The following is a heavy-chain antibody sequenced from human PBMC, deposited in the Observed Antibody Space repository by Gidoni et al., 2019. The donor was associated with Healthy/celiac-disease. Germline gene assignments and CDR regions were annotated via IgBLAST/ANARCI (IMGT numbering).Heavy chain of an antibody. Sequence: EGQLLETGGGMVQPWGSLRLSCSASGFTFSSYAMSWVRQAPGTGLEWVSVISGSGGSTYYADSVKGRFTISRDNSKNTLYLQMNSLRAEDTAVYYCANLIGSYSWWGQGTLVTVSS. J-gene: IGHJ4*02. CDR2: ISGSGGST. CDR1: GFTFSSYA. V-gene: IGHV3-23*01. D-gene: IGHD1-26*01. CDR3: ANLIGSYSW.